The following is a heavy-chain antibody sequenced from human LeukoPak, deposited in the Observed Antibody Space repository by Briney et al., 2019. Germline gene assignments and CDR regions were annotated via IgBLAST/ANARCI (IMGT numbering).Heavy chain of an antibody. CDR2: ISAGGGST. D-gene: IGHD3-10*01. V-gene: IGHV3-23*01. CDR3: AKEKYYGSD. CDR1: GFTFSSYA. J-gene: IGHJ4*02. Sequence: AGGSLRLSCAASGFTFSSYAMSWVRQAPGKGLEWVSSISAGGGSTNYADSVKGRSTISRENPKNTLYLQMNSLRAEDTAVYYCAKEKYYGSDWGQGTLVTVSS.